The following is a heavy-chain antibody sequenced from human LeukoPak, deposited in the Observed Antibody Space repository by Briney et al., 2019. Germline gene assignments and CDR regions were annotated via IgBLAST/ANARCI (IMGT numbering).Heavy chain of an antibody. CDR1: GYTFTSYD. CDR2: MNPNSGNT. CDR3: ARVGTRRTMIVSTGIDY. Sequence: GASVKVSCKASGYTFTSYDINWVRQATGQGLEWMGWMNPNSGNTGYAQKFQGRVTMTRNTSISTAYMKLSSLRSEDTAVYYCARVGTRRTMIVSTGIDYWGQGTLVTVSS. D-gene: IGHD3-22*01. V-gene: IGHV1-8*01. J-gene: IGHJ4*02.